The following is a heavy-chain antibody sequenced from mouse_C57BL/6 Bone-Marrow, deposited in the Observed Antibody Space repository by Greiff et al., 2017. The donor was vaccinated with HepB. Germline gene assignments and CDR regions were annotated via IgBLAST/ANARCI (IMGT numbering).Heavy chain of an antibody. D-gene: IGHD1-1*01. Sequence: VQLQQSGPELVKPGASVKISCKASGYAFSSSWMNWVKQRPGKGLEWIGRIYPGDGDTNYNGKFKGKATLTADKSSSTAYMQLSSLTSEYSAVYFCARRIYGSSSWYFDYWGQGTTLTVSS. CDR1: GYAFSSSW. CDR2: IYPGDGDT. J-gene: IGHJ2*01. V-gene: IGHV1-82*01. CDR3: ARRIYGSSSWYFDY.